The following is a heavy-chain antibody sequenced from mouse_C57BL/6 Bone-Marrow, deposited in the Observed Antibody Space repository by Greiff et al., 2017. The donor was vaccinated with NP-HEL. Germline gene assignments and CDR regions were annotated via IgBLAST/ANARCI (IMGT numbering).Heavy chain of an antibody. CDR3: ARSGYSNLFAY. CDR1: GYSFTGYF. CDR2: INPYNGDT. D-gene: IGHD2-5*01. Sequence: VQLQQSGPELVKPGDSVKISCKASGYSFTGYFMNWVMQSHGKSLEWIGRINPYNGDTFYNQKFKGKATLTVDKSSSTAHMELRSLTSEDSAVYYCARSGYSNLFAYWGQGTLVTVSA. J-gene: IGHJ3*01. V-gene: IGHV1-20*01.